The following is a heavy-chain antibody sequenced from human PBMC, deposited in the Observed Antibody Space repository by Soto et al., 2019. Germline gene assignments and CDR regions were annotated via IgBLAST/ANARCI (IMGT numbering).Heavy chain of an antibody. J-gene: IGHJ4*02. CDR3: ARGGLIRGYSGYDCAYLTY. CDR1: GYTFTGYY. CDR2: INPNSGGT. V-gene: IGHV1-2*04. Sequence: ASVKVSCKASGYTFTGYYMHWVRQAPGQGLEWIGWINPNSGGTNYAQKFQGWVTMTRDTSISTAYMELSRLRSDDTAVYYCARGGLIRGYSGYDCAYLTYWGQGTLVTVSS. D-gene: IGHD5-12*01.